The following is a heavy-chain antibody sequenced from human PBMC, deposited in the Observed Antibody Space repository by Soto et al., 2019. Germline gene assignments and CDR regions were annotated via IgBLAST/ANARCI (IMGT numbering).Heavy chain of an antibody. D-gene: IGHD3-10*01. V-gene: IGHV4-31*03. J-gene: IGHJ4*02. CDR3: ARGLRSSGSYYSGSPFDH. Sequence: PSETLSLTCTVSGGSISSGGYYWSWIRQHPGKGLEWIGYIYYSGSTYYNPSLKSRVTISVDTSKNQFSLKLSPVTADDAAVYYCARGLRSSGSYYSGSPFDHWGQGTLVTVSS. CDR2: IYYSGST. CDR1: GGSISSGGYY.